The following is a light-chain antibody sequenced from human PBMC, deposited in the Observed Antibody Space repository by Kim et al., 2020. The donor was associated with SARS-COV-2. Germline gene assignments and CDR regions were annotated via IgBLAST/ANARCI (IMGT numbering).Light chain of an antibody. Sequence: LSSVEKATPPCRASQSVSSSYLAWYQQKPGQAPGLLIYGASSRATGIPDRFSGSGSGTDFTLTISRLEPEDFAVYYCQQYGSSPYTFGQGTKLEI. CDR3: QQYGSSPYT. CDR1: QSVSSSY. J-gene: IGKJ2*01. CDR2: GAS. V-gene: IGKV3-20*01.